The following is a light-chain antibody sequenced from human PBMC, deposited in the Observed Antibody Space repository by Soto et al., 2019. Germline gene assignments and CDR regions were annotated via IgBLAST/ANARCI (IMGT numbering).Light chain of an antibody. J-gene: IGKJ2*03. Sequence: DIQMTQSPSSVSASVRDRVTITCRASRDISTWVAWYQRKPGQAPRLLLYDASTLQPGVPSRFNGSGSGTPVPLTISSLQPEDFATYHCQQANGTPPFSFGQGTKVEI. CDR3: QQANGTPPFS. CDR2: DAS. V-gene: IGKV1-12*01. CDR1: RDISTW.